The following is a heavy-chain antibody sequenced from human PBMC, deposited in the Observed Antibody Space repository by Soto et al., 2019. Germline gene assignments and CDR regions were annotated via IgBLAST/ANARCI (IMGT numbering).Heavy chain of an antibody. V-gene: IGHV3-23*01. J-gene: IGHJ4*02. CDR3: AKAIVVVPAATRPGDY. CDR2: ISGSGGST. Sequence: GGSLRLSCAASGFTFSSYAMSWVRQAPGKGLEWVSAISGSGGSTYYADSVKGRFTISRDNSKNTLYLQMNSLRAEDTAVYYCAKAIVVVPAATRPGDYWGQGTLVTVSS. CDR1: GFTFSSYA. D-gene: IGHD2-2*01.